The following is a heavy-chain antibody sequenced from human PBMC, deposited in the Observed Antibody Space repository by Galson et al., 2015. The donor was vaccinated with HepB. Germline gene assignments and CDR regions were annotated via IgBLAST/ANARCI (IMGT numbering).Heavy chain of an antibody. D-gene: IGHD4/OR15-4a*01. Sequence: SVKVSCKASGYTFTSYGISWVRQAPGQGLEWMGWISAYNGNTNYAQKLQGRVTMTTDTSTSTAYMELRSLRSDDTAVYYCARDLEEYGASRSGMDVWGQGTTVTVSS. V-gene: IGHV1-18*04. CDR2: ISAYNGNT. J-gene: IGHJ6*02. CDR3: ARDLEEYGASRSGMDV. CDR1: GYTFTSYG.